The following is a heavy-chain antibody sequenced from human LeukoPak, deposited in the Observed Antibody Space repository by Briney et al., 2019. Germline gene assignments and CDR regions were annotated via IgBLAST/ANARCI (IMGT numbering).Heavy chain of an antibody. Sequence: GGSLRLSCAASGFTFSSYGMSWVRQAPGKGLEWVSAISGSGGSTYYADSVKGRFTISRDNSKNTLYLQMNSLRAEDTAVYYCARGVGDTTFGLADYWGQGTLVTVSS. CDR3: ARGVGDTTFGLADY. CDR2: ISGSGGST. CDR1: GFTFSSYG. V-gene: IGHV3-23*01. D-gene: IGHD1-26*01. J-gene: IGHJ4*02.